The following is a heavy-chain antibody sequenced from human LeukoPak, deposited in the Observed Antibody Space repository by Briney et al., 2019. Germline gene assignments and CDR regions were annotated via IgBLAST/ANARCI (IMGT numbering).Heavy chain of an antibody. Sequence: PSETLSLTCTVSGGSIGSGYWSWLRQPPGKGLEWIGYIYYTGSTNYNPSLKNRVTISVDTSRNQFSLKMSSVTAADTAVYYCASLGGVPTAIHFPGRWGQGTLVTVSS. D-gene: IGHD2-2*02. J-gene: IGHJ4*02. CDR3: ASLGGVPTAIHFPGR. CDR1: GGSIGSGY. CDR2: IYYTGST. V-gene: IGHV4-59*01.